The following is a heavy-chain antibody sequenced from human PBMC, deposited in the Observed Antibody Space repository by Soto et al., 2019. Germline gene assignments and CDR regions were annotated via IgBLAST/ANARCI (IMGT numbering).Heavy chain of an antibody. V-gene: IGHV4-31*03. Sequence: SETLSLTCTVSGDAIYIGGYYWTWIRQHPGKGLEWIGYIYHTGKTYYNPSLESRVTMSVDTSKNQFSLKLASVTAADTAVYYCAREGSSTANWIDPWGQGTLVTVSS. CDR2: IYHTGKT. CDR3: AREGSSTANWIDP. D-gene: IGHD2-2*01. CDR1: GDAIYIGGYY. J-gene: IGHJ5*02.